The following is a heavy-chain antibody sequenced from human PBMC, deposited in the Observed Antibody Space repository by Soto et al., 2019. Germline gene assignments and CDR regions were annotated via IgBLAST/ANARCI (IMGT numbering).Heavy chain of an antibody. CDR2: IYYSGST. J-gene: IGHJ5*02. Sequence: LSLTCTVSGGSISSSSFHWGWIRQPPGKGLEWIGSIYYSGSTYYSPSLKSRVTISVDTSKNQFSLKLSSVTAADTAVYYCARETYGDYVGYFVPWGQGTLVTV. CDR3: ARETYGDYVGYFVP. V-gene: IGHV4-39*07. CDR1: GGSISSSSFH. D-gene: IGHD4-17*01.